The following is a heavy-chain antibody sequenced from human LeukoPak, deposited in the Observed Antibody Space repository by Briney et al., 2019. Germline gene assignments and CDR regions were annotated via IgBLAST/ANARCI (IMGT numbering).Heavy chain of an antibody. CDR1: GGTFSSYA. J-gene: IGHJ4*02. CDR3: AREREPRYSYGFDY. Sequence: GSSVKVSCKASGGTFSSYAISWVRQAPGQGLEWMGRIIPIFGTANYAQKFQGRVTITTDESTSTAYMELGSLRSEDTAVYYCAREREPRYSYGFDYWGQGTLVTVSS. CDR2: IIPIFGTA. D-gene: IGHD5-18*01. V-gene: IGHV1-69*05.